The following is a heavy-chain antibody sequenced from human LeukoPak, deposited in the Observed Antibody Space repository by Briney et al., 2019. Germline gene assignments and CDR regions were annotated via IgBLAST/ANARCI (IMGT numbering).Heavy chain of an antibody. V-gene: IGHV1-18*04. D-gene: IGHD3-10*01. CDR1: GYTFTSYG. CDR2: ISAYNGNT. CDR3: ARSGVWFGESGLMDV. J-gene: IGHJ6*04. Sequence: GASVKVSCKASGYTFTSYGISWVRQAPGHGPEWMGWISAYNGNTNYAQKLQGRVTMTTDTSTSTAYMELRSLRSDDTAVYYCARSGVWFGESGLMDVWGKGTTVTVSS.